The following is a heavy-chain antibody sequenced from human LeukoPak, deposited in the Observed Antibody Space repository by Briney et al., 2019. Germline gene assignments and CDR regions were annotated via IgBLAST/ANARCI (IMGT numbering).Heavy chain of an antibody. CDR2: ISGSGGST. CDR1: GFTFSSYA. CDR3: AKDPSATGYSSGWYGY. V-gene: IGHV3-23*01. J-gene: IGHJ4*02. D-gene: IGHD6-19*01. Sequence: GGSLRLSCAASGFTFSSYAMSWVRQAPGKGLEWVSAISGSGGSTYYADSVRGRFTISRDNSKNTLYLQMNSLRAEDTAVYYCAKDPSATGYSSGWYGYWGQGTLVTVSS.